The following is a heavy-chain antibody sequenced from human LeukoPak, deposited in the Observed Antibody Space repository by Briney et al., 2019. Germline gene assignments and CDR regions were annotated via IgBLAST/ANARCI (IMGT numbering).Heavy chain of an antibody. Sequence: SETLSLTCAVYGGSFSGYYWNWIRQPPGKGLEWIGYIYYSGSTNYNPSLKSRVTISVDTSKNQFSLKLSSVTAADTAVYYCARRKTSGGLRGLVVVPFSYYFDYWGQGTLVTVSS. V-gene: IGHV4-59*08. D-gene: IGHD3-22*01. CDR1: GGSFSGYY. CDR3: ARRKTSGGLRGLVVVPFSYYFDY. J-gene: IGHJ4*02. CDR2: IYYSGST.